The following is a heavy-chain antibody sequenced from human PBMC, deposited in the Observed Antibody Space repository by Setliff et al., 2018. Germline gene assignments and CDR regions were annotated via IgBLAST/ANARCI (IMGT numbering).Heavy chain of an antibody. Sequence: SLRLSCVASGFRFSSYAMNWVRQAPGKGLEWVSGVSGSGVNTFYADSVKGRFTISRDDSKNTLYLQMNSLRTEDTALYYCAKDGNNWNDLDYWGRGTLVTVSS. CDR3: AKDGNNWNDLDY. CDR2: VSGSGVNT. CDR1: GFRFSSYA. J-gene: IGHJ4*01. V-gene: IGHV3-23*01. D-gene: IGHD1-20*01.